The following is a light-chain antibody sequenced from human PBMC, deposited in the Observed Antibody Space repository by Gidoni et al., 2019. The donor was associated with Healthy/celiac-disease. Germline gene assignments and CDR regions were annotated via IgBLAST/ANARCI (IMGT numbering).Light chain of an antibody. J-gene: IGKJ4*01. CDR1: QSISNY. V-gene: IGKV1-39*01. CDR2: AAS. CDR3: QQSYSIPLT. Sequence: DIQMTQSPSSLSASVGYRVTITCRASQSISNYLNWYQQKPGKAPKLLIYAASSLQSGVPSRFSGSGSGTDFTFTISSLQPEDFATYYCQQSYSIPLTFXGXTKVEIK.